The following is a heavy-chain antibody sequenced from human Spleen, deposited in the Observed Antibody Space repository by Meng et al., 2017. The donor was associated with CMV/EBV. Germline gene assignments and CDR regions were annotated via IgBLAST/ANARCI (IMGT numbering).Heavy chain of an antibody. J-gene: IGHJ4*02. Sequence: GGSLRLSCAASGFTVSSNYMSWVRQAPGKGLEWVSVIYSGGSTYYADSVKGRFTISRDNAKKTLYLQMSGLRVEDTAVYYCARSFDETSGYNVWGQGAPVTVSS. CDR3: ARSFDETSGYNV. V-gene: IGHV3-53*01. CDR1: GFTVSSNY. CDR2: IYSGGST. D-gene: IGHD3-22*01.